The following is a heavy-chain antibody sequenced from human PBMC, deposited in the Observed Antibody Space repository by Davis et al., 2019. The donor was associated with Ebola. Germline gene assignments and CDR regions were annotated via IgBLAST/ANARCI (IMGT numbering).Heavy chain of an antibody. CDR2: INHSGST. V-gene: IGHV4-34*01. Sequence: PGGSLRLSCAVYGGSFSGYYWSWIRQPPGKGLEWIGEINHSGSTNYNPSLKSRVTISVDTSKNQFSLRLTSVTAADTAVYYCAREQYALDVWGQGTTVTVSS. CDR3: AREQYALDV. CDR1: GGSFSGYY. J-gene: IGHJ6*02.